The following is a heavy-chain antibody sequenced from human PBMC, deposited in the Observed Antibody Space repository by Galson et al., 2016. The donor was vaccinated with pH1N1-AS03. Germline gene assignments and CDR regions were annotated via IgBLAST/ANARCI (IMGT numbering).Heavy chain of an antibody. V-gene: IGHV4-59*01. CDR1: GGSMSGYY. CDR2: IYHTGMT. J-gene: IGHJ4*02. Sequence: SETLSLTCSVSGGSMSGYYWTWIRQPPGKALEWIGYIYHTGMTYYTPSLKSRVAMSVDTSKNHFSLKVTSVTAADTAFYYCARTAYWSGHEDYWGQGVLATVSS. D-gene: IGHD3-3*01. CDR3: ARTAYWSGHEDY.